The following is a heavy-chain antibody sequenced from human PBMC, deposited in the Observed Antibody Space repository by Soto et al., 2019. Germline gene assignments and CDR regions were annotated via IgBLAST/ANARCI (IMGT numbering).Heavy chain of an antibody. V-gene: IGHV1-69*08. CDR3: ARESQLGYCSGGSCS. Sequence: QVQLVQSGAEVKKPGSSVKFSCKASGGTFSSYTISWVRQAPGQGLEWMGRIIPILGIANYAQKFQGRVTITADKSTSTAYMELSSLRSEDTAVYYCARESQLGYCSGGSCSWGQGTLVTVSS. D-gene: IGHD2-15*01. J-gene: IGHJ4*02. CDR1: GGTFSSYT. CDR2: IIPILGIA.